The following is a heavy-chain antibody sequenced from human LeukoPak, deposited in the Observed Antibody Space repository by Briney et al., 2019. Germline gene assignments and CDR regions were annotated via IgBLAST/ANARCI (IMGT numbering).Heavy chain of an antibody. CDR2: ISSSSYI. CDR1: GFTFSSYS. D-gene: IGHD3-22*01. V-gene: IGHV3-21*01. Sequence: GGSLRLSCAASGFTFSSYSMNWVRQAPGKGLEWVSSISSSSYIYYADSVKGRFTISRDNAKNSLYLQMNSLRAEDTAVYYCARDPYDSSGYYYGYWGQGTLVTVSS. CDR3: ARDPYDSSGYYYGY. J-gene: IGHJ4*02.